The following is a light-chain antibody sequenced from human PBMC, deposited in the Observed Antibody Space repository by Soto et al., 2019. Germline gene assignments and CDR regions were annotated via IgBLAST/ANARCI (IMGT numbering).Light chain of an antibody. CDR3: QQCGGSPRVS. CDR1: QTVSDNY. Sequence: EIVLTQSPGALSLSPGERATLSCRASQTVSDNYLAWYQQKPGQAPRLLIYGASTRATGIPDRFSGSGSGTDVTLTISRLEREDFAVYCCQQCGGSPRVSFGGGTKVAIK. V-gene: IGKV3-20*01. CDR2: GAS. J-gene: IGKJ4*01.